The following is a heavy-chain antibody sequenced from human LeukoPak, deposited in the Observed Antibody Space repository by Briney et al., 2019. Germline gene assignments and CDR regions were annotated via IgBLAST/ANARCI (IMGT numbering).Heavy chain of an antibody. CDR3: ARGSKGRDYFDY. CDR1: GFTFSRNA. Sequence: QPGRSLRLSCAASGFTFSRNAMHWVRQAPGKGLEWVTVISSDGRNKYYADSVKGRFTISRDNSKNTLYLQMNSLRAEDTAKYYCARGSKGRDYFDYWGQGTLVTVSS. D-gene: IGHD3-10*01. V-gene: IGHV3-30*04. CDR2: ISSDGRNK. J-gene: IGHJ4*02.